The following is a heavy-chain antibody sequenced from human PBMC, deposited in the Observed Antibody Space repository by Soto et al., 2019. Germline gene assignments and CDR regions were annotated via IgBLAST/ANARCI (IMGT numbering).Heavy chain of an antibody. J-gene: IGHJ3*02. CDR2: IYYSGST. CDR3: ARVRGHDAFDI. V-gene: IGHV4-59*01. CDR1: GGSISSYY. Sequence: SETLSLTCTVSGGSISSYYWSWIRQPPGKGLEWIGYIYYSGSTNYNPSLKSRVTISVDTSKNQFSLKLSSVTAADTAVYYCARVRGHDAFDIWGQGTMVTVSS.